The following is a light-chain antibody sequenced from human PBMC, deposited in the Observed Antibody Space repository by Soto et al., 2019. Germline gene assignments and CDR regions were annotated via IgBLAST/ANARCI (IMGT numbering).Light chain of an antibody. V-gene: IGKV3-20*01. CDR2: GAS. CDR1: QSVSSSY. J-gene: IGKJ3*01. CDR3: QQYGSSVFS. Sequence: EVVLTQSPGTLSLSPGERATLSCRGSQSVSSSYLAWYQQKPGQAPRLLIYGASSRATGIPDRFSGSGSGTDFTLTISRLEPEDFAVYYCQQYGSSVFSFGPRTKVDIK.